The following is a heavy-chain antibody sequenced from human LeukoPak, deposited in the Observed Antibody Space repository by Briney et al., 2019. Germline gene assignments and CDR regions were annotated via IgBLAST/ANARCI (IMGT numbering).Heavy chain of an antibody. Sequence: SVKVSCKASGGTFSSYAISWVRQAPGQGLEWVGGIIPIFGTANYAQKFQGRVTITTDESTSTAYMELSSLRSEDTAVYYCARGYLQSSSSRVYYYYYMDVWGKGTTVTVSS. CDR2: IIPIFGTA. J-gene: IGHJ6*03. CDR1: GGTFSSYA. V-gene: IGHV1-69*05. CDR3: ARGYLQSSSSRVYYYYYMDV. D-gene: IGHD6-6*01.